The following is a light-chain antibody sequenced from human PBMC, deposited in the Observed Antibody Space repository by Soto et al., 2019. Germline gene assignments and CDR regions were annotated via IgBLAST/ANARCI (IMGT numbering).Light chain of an antibody. CDR1: SSDVGSYNY. Sequence: QSALTQPPSASGSPGQSVTISCTGTSSDVGSYNYVSWYQQHPGKAPKLMIYEVSKRPSGVPDRFSGSKSGNTASLTVSGLQAEHEADYYCSSYAGSNNFVVFGGGTKLTVL. CDR3: SSYAGSNNFVV. J-gene: IGLJ2*01. CDR2: EVS. V-gene: IGLV2-8*01.